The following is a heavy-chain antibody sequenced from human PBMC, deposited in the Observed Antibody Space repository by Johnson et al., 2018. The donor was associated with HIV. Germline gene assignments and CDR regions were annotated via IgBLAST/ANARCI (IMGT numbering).Heavy chain of an antibody. Sequence: QVQLVESGGGVVQPGRSLRLSCAASGFTFSSYAMHWVRQAPGKGLEWVAAIWYDGSNVYYVDSVKGRFTISRDNAKNSLYLQMNSLRAEDTAVYYCARISQHPNSDAFDIWGQGTMVTVSS. J-gene: IGHJ3*02. V-gene: IGHV3-33*08. CDR2: IWYDGSNV. CDR1: GFTFSSYA. D-gene: IGHD4-23*01. CDR3: ARISQHPNSDAFDI.